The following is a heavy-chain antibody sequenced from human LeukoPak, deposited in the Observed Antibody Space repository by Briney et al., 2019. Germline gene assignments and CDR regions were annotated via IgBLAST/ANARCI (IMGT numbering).Heavy chain of an antibody. Sequence: SQTLSLTCAISGDSVSSNSAAWNWIRQSPSRGLEWLGRTYYRSKWYNDYAVSVKSRITINPDTSKNQFSLQLNSVTPEDTAVYYCARDARYSSGYREVVDAFDIWGQGTMVTVSS. D-gene: IGHD6-19*01. V-gene: IGHV6-1*01. CDR1: GDSVSSNSAA. CDR2: TYYRSKWYN. J-gene: IGHJ3*02. CDR3: ARDARYSSGYREVVDAFDI.